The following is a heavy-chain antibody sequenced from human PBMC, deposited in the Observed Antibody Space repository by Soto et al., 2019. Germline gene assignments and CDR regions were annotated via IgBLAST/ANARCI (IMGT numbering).Heavy chain of an antibody. D-gene: IGHD3-16*01. CDR2: IYYSGST. CDR1: GGSVSSYY. V-gene: IGHV4-59*08. CDR3: ARRFEEGLYYGMDG. J-gene: IGHJ6*02. Sequence: SETLSLTCTVSGGSVSSYYWTWIRQPPGKGLEWIGYIYYSGSTNYNPSLKSRVTISVDTSKNQFSLKVRSVTAADTAVYYCARRFEEGLYYGMDGWGQGTTVTFSS.